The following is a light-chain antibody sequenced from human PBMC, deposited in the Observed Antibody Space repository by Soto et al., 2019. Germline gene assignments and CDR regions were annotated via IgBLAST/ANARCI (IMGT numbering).Light chain of an antibody. Sequence: QSALTQPASVSGSPGQSITISCTGTSSDIGSYNYVSWYQQHPGKAPKLIIYDVSNRPSGVSSRFSGSKSGNTASLTISGLQAEDEADYYCSSYTGSSPLFGGGTKVTVL. CDR1: SSDIGSYNY. J-gene: IGLJ3*02. V-gene: IGLV2-14*01. CDR2: DVS. CDR3: SSYTGSSPL.